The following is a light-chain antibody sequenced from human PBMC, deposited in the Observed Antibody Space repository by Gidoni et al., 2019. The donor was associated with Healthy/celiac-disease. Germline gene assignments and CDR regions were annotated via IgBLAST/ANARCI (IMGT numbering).Light chain of an antibody. V-gene: IGLV1-40*01. CDR2: GNS. CDR1: SSNIGAGYD. J-gene: IGLJ2*01. Sequence: QSVPTQPPSASAAPAQRVTISCTWSSSNIGAGYDVHWYQQPPGTAPKLLIHGNSNRPSGVPDRFFGSKSGASASLAITGLQAEDEADYYCQSYDSSLGVVFGGGTKLTVL. CDR3: QSYDSSLGVV.